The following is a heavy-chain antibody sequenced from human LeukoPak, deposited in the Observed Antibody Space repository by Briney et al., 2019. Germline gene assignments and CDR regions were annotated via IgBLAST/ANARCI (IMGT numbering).Heavy chain of an antibody. CDR1: GFIFNNYG. CDR3: AKGSSGYFADL. V-gene: IGHV3-23*01. Sequence: GGSLRLSCAAAGFIFNNYGLIWVRQAPGKGLEWVSAISNDGGGTQYADFVEGRFTISRDNSKNTLFLQMSSLRAEDTALYYCAKGSSGYFADLWGQGTLVTVSS. J-gene: IGHJ5*02. CDR2: ISNDGGGT. D-gene: IGHD3-22*01.